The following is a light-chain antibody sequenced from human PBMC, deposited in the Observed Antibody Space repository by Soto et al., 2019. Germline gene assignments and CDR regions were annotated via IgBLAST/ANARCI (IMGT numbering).Light chain of an antibody. Sequence: QSALTQPASVAGAPGQSITISCTGTSSDVGSYNLVSWYQQHPGKAPKLMIYEVSKRPSGVSNRFSGSKSGNTASLTISGLQAEDEADDYCCSYAGSSTYVFRTGTKVTVL. CDR2: EVS. V-gene: IGLV2-23*02. J-gene: IGLJ1*01. CDR3: CSYAGSSTYV. CDR1: SSDVGSYNL.